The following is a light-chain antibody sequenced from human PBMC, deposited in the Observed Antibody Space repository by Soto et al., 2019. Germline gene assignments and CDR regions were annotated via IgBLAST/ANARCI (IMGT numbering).Light chain of an antibody. CDR1: QSVSTY. CDR2: DAS. Sequence: ETVLTQSPATLSLSPGERATLSCRASQSVSTYLAWYQQKPGQAPRLLIYDASNRAKGVPARFSGGGSGTDFTLTISSLEPEDFAVYYCQQRTDWPLTFGGGTKVEIK. CDR3: QQRTDWPLT. V-gene: IGKV3-11*01. J-gene: IGKJ4*01.